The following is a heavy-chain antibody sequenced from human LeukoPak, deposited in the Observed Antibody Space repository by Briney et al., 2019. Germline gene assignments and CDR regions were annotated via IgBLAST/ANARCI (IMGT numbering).Heavy chain of an antibody. CDR2: ISAANGNT. Sequence: ASVKVSCKASGYTFTNYAMHWVRQAPGQRLEWMGWISAANGNTQYSQRFQGRVTITRDTSASTAYMELGSLRSEDTAIYYCARAPYSSNWFYYWFDSWGQGTLVTVSS. J-gene: IGHJ5*01. D-gene: IGHD6-13*01. CDR3: ARAPYSSNWFYYWFDS. V-gene: IGHV1-3*01. CDR1: GYTFTNYA.